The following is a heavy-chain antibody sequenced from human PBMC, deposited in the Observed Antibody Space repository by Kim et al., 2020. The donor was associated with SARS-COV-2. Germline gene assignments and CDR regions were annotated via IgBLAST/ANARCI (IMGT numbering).Heavy chain of an antibody. CDR3: ARQPYDSQRNPKHFDY. D-gene: IGHD3-22*01. CDR2: IYYSGST. CDR1: GGSISSSSYY. V-gene: IGHV4-39*01. Sequence: SETLSLTCTVSGGSISSSSYYWGWIRQPPGKGLEWIGSIYYSGSTYYNPSLKSRVTISVDTSKNQFSLKLSSVTAADTAVYYCARQPYDSQRNPKHFDYWGQGTLVTVSS. J-gene: IGHJ4*02.